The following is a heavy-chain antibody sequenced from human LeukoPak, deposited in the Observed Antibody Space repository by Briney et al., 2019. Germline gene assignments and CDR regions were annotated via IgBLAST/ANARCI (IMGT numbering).Heavy chain of an antibody. D-gene: IGHD6-6*01. CDR3: ARGPNSNWSGLDF. V-gene: IGHV3-74*01. CDR1: GFSFRGHW. J-gene: IGHJ4*02. CDR2: ISPTGSTT. Sequence: GGSLRLSCTASGFSFRGHWMHWARQLPGKGLVWVSRISPTGSTTSYADSVKGRFTVSRDNAKNTLYLQVNNLRAEDTAVYYCARGPNSNWSGLDFWGQGTLLTVSS.